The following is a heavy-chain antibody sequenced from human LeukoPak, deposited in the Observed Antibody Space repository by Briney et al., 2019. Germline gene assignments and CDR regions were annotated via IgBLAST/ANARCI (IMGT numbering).Heavy chain of an antibody. D-gene: IGHD6-6*01. CDR3: ARGPNSNWSGLDF. V-gene: IGHV3-74*01. CDR1: GFSFRGHW. J-gene: IGHJ4*02. CDR2: ISPTGSTT. Sequence: GGSLRLSCTASGFSFRGHWMHWARQLPGKGLVWVSRISPTGSTTSYADSVKGRFTVSRDNAKNTLYLQVNNLRAEDTAVYYCARGPNSNWSGLDFWGQGTLLTVSS.